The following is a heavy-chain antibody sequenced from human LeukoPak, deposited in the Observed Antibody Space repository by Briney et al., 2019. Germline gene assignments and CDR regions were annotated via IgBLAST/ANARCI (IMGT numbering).Heavy chain of an antibody. CDR2: ISLNGGSI. J-gene: IGHJ3*01. D-gene: IGHD1-26*01. CDR3: VRERSGRDTDAFDF. Sequence: GGSLRLSCAASGFTFDDHGMSWVRQTPGEGLEWVSGISLNGGSIGYAESVKGRFTITRDNAKNSLFLRMDSLRAEDTALYYCVRERSGRDTDAFDFWGQGTMVTVSS. V-gene: IGHV3-20*04. CDR1: GFTFDDHG.